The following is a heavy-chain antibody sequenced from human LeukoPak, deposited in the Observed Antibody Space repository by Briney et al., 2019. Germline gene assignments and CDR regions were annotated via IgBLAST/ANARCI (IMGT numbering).Heavy chain of an antibody. D-gene: IGHD3-10*01. CDR1: GGSFSGYY. Sequence: KPSETLSLTCAVYGGSFSGYYWSWIRQPPGKGLEWIGEINHSGSTNYNPSLKSRVTISVDTSKNQFSLKLSSVTAADTAVYYCARGHSALRITMVRGVWYNYWGQGTLVTVSS. J-gene: IGHJ4*02. CDR2: INHSGST. CDR3: ARGHSALRITMVRGVWYNY. V-gene: IGHV4-34*01.